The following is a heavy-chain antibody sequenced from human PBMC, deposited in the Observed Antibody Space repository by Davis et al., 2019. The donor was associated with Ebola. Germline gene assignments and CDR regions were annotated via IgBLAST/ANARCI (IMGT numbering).Heavy chain of an antibody. Sequence: GESLKISCAASGFTFSSYWMSWVRQAPGKGLEWVAFIRYDGSKKDYADSVKDRFTISRDNSKNTLYLQMNSLRAEDTAIYYCTKVLLVWGQGTLVTVSS. V-gene: IGHV3-30*02. CDR2: IRYDGSKK. J-gene: IGHJ4*02. D-gene: IGHD3-10*01. CDR3: TKVLLV. CDR1: GFTFSSYW.